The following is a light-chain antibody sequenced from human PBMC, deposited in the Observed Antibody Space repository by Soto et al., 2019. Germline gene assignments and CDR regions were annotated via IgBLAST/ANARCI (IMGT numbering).Light chain of an antibody. V-gene: IGKV3-15*01. Sequence: EIVMTQSPATLSVSPGERATLSCRASQSVSRNLAWYQQRPGQAPRLLISGASTRATGIAARFSGSGSGREFTLTISSLQSEDSALYYCQQYSIWPIFGQVTRLEIK. CDR1: QSVSRN. CDR3: QQYSIWPI. J-gene: IGKJ5*01. CDR2: GAS.